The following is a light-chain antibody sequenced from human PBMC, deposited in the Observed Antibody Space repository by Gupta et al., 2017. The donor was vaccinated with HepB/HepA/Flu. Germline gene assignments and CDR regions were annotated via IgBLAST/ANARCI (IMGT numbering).Light chain of an antibody. CDR3: QVWDTSSDHWV. J-gene: IGLJ3*02. V-gene: IGLV3-21*03. CDR1: DIRSKS. Sequence: SYVLTQPPSVSVAPGKTAIITCGGNDIRSKSVNWYQQKPGQAPVLVVYDDRDRPSGIPERFSGSNAGNTATLTISRVEAGEEADYYCQVWDTSSDHWVFGGGTKLTVL. CDR2: DDR.